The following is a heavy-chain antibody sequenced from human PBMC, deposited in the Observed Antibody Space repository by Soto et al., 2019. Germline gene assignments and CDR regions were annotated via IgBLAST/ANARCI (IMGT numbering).Heavy chain of an antibody. V-gene: IGHV3-23*01. CDR2: ISGSGGST. CDR1: GFTFSIYA. CDR3: AKDEVIAILYYYYMDV. Sequence: PGGSLRLSCAASGFTFSIYAMSWVRQAPGRGLEWVSAISGSGGSTYYADSVKGRFTISRDNSKNTLYLQMNSLRAEDTAVYYCAKDEVIAILYYYYMDVWGKGTTVTVSS. D-gene: IGHD2-21*01. J-gene: IGHJ6*03.